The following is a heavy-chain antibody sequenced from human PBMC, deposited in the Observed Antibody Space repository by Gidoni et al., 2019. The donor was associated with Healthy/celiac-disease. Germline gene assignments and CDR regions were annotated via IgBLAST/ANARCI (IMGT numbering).Heavy chain of an antibody. CDR1: SSYG. D-gene: IGHD2-2*01. CDR2: ISYDGSNK. V-gene: IGHV3-30*18. CDR3: AKAPVPAANRSYYYYYYMDV. J-gene: IGHJ6*03. Sequence: SSYGMHWVRQAPGKGLEWVAVISYDGSNKYYADSVKGRFTISRDNSKNTLYLQMNSLRAEDTAVYYCAKAPVPAANRSYYYYYYMDVWGKGTTVTVSS.